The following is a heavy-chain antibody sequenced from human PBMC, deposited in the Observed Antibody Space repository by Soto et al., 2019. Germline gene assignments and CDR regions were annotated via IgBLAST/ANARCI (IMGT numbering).Heavy chain of an antibody. J-gene: IGHJ4*02. CDR1: GYTFTTYY. D-gene: IGHD2-15*01. Sequence: QVQLVQSGAEVKRPGASVKVSCKASGYTFTTYYMHWVRQAPGQGLEWLGLINPNGGSTTYAQKFQGRVTMTMDTSTSTVYLELSSLRSEDTAVYYCARAGYCSGGTCFHGNCDYWGQGTLVTVSA. CDR3: ARAGYCSGGTCFHGNCDY. V-gene: IGHV1-46*01. CDR2: INPNGGST.